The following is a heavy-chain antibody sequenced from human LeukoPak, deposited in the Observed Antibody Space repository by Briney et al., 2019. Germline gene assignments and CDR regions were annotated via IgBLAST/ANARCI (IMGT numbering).Heavy chain of an antibody. V-gene: IGHV1-69*05. CDR3: ARARLRSSCYSSHPDYYYYYMDF. J-gene: IGHJ6*03. D-gene: IGHD3-22*01. CDR1: GGTFSSYA. CDR2: IIPIFGTA. Sequence: SVKVSCKASGGTFSSYAISWVRQAPGQGLEWMGGIIPIFGTANYAQKFQGRVTITTDESTSTAYMELSSLRSEDTAVYYCARARLRSSCYSSHPDYYYYYMDFWGKGTTVTVSS.